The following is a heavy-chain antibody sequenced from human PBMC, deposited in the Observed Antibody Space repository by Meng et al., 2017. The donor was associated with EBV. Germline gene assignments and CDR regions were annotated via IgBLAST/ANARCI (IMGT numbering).Heavy chain of an antibody. D-gene: IGHD6-6*01. CDR2: IYWDDDK. J-gene: IGHJ4*02. V-gene: IGHV2-5*02. CDR3: AHIIAARPFDY. Sequence: QILLKGSGPPLVNPTQTLALTCSFSGFSLSTRGVGVGWIRQPPGKALEWLALIYWDDDKRYSPSLKSRLTITKDTSKNQVVLTMTNMDPVDAATYYCAHIIAARPFDYWGQGTLVTVSS. CDR1: GFSLSTRGVG.